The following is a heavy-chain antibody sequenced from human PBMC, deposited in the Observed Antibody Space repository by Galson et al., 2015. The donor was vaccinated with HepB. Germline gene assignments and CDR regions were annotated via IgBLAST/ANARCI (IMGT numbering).Heavy chain of an antibody. Sequence: ETLSLTCTVSGGSISSYYWSWIRQPAGKGLEWIGRIYTSGSTNYNPSLKSRVTMSVDTSKNQFSLKLSSVTAADTAVYYWASTRHDYGDHGAWNYFDYWGQGTLVTVSS. CDR1: GGSISSYY. CDR3: ASTRHDYGDHGAWNYFDY. CDR2: IYTSGST. V-gene: IGHV4-4*07. J-gene: IGHJ4*02. D-gene: IGHD4-17*01.